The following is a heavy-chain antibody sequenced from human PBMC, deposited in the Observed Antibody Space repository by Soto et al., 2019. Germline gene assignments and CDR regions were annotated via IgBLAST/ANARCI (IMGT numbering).Heavy chain of an antibody. D-gene: IGHD3-16*01. CDR2: MNPGSGDT. Sequence: ASMKVSCKASGYFFTNNDVSWVRQATGQGLEWMGWMNPGSGDTGYAQKFQGRVTMTRDVSIATAYMELSSLRSDDTAIYYCARMETFGSLNWFDPWGQGTLVTAPQ. CDR1: GYFFTNND. J-gene: IGHJ5*02. V-gene: IGHV1-8*01. CDR3: ARMETFGSLNWFDP.